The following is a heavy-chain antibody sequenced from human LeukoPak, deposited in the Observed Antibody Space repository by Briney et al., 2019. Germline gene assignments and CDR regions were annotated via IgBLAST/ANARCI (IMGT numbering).Heavy chain of an antibody. CDR3: ARPDSGTYVARAFDI. Sequence: PSETLSLTCTVSGGSISSYYWSWIRQPAGKGLEWIGRIYTSGSTNYNPSLKSRATISVDTSKNQFSLKLRSVTAADTAVYYCARPDSGTYVARAFDIWGRGTLVSVSS. V-gene: IGHV4-4*07. D-gene: IGHD1-26*01. CDR1: GGSISSYY. J-gene: IGHJ3*02. CDR2: IYTSGST.